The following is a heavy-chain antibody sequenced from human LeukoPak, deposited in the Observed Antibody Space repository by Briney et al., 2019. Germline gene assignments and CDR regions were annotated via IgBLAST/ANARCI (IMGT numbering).Heavy chain of an antibody. J-gene: IGHJ3*02. CDR3: ARDPISGSYYALDAFDI. CDR2: FDPEDGET. V-gene: IGHV1-24*01. D-gene: IGHD1-26*01. Sequence: ASVKVSCKVSGYTLTELSMHWVRQAPGKGLEWMGGFDPEDGETIYAQKFQGRVTMTEDTSTDTAYMELSSLRAEDTAVYYCARDPISGSYYALDAFDIWGQGTMVTVSS. CDR1: GYTLTELS.